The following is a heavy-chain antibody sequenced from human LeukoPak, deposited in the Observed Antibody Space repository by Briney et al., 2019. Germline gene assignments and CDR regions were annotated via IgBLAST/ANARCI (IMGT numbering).Heavy chain of an antibody. Sequence: GGSLRLSCAASGFTFSSYGMHWVRQAPGKGLEWVAVISYDGSNKYYADSVKGRFTISRDNSKNTLYLQTNSLRPEDTAVYYCAKAFYDILTGFPNWGQGTLVTVSS. J-gene: IGHJ4*02. CDR1: GFTFSSYG. D-gene: IGHD3-9*01. CDR2: ISYDGSNK. V-gene: IGHV3-30*18. CDR3: AKAFYDILTGFPN.